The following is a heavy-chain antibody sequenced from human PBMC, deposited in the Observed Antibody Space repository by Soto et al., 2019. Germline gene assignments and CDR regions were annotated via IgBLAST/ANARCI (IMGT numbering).Heavy chain of an antibody. D-gene: IGHD3-9*01. V-gene: IGHV3-21*01. J-gene: IGHJ6*02. Sequence: KPGGSLRLSCAASGFTFSSYSMNWVRQAPGKGLEWVSSISSSSSYIYYADSVKGRFTISRDNAKNSLYLQMNSLRAEDTAVYYCARADDILTGYYYYYGMDVWGQGTTVTVSS. CDR2: ISSSSSYI. CDR1: GFTFSSYS. CDR3: ARADDILTGYYYYYGMDV.